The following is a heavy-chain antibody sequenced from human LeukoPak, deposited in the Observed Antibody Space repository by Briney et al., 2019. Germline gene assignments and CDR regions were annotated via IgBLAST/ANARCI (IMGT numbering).Heavy chain of an antibody. V-gene: IGHV3-30*02. Sequence: PGGSLRLSCAASGFTFSSYGMHWVRQAPGKGLEWVAFIRYDGSNKYYADSVKGRFTISRDNSKNTLYLQMNSLGAEDTAVYYCAEERDTAMVTIDYWGQGTLVTVSS. J-gene: IGHJ4*02. CDR1: GFTFSSYG. CDR3: AEERDTAMVTIDY. D-gene: IGHD5-18*01. CDR2: IRYDGSNK.